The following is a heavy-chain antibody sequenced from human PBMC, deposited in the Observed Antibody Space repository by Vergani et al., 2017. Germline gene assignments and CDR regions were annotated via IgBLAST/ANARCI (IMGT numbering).Heavy chain of an antibody. CDR1: GGSIRSGPHY. CDR3: ATDSSSGWYDWFDP. CDR2: VYSSGST. V-gene: IGHV4-61*02. J-gene: IGHJ5*02. Sequence: QVQLQESGPGLVKSSQTLSLTCTVSGGSIRSGPHYWSWIRQPAGRGLEWIGRVYSSGSTNYNPSLKSRVTMSLDTSKNQFSLKLSSVTAADTAVYYCATDSSSGWYDWFDPWGQGTLVTVSS. D-gene: IGHD6-19*01.